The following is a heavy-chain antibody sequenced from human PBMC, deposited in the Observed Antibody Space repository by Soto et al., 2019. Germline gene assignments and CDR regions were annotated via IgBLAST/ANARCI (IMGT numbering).Heavy chain of an antibody. D-gene: IGHD6-13*01. J-gene: IGHJ4*02. Sequence: QVQLQQWGAGLLKPSETLSLTCAVYGGSFSGYYWSWIRQPPGKGLEWIGEINHSGSTNYNPSLKSRVTISVDTSKNQFSLKLSSVTAADTAVYYCARPSEGIAAAGTFDYWGQGTLVTVSS. CDR1: GGSFSGYY. CDR3: ARPSEGIAAAGTFDY. V-gene: IGHV4-34*01. CDR2: INHSGST.